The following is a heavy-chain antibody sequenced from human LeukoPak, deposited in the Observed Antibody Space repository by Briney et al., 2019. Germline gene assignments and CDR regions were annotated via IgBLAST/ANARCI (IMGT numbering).Heavy chain of an antibody. D-gene: IGHD3-10*01. J-gene: IGHJ4*02. Sequence: PAGSLRLSCAASGFIFSDYGMHWVRQAPGKGLEWVTMVRNDGGDKYYADSVRGRFTISRDNSKNTLYLQMNSLRPEDTAVYYCAKHYYGSGSQKYYFDYWGQGTLVTVSS. CDR3: AKHYYGSGSQKYYFDY. V-gene: IGHV3-30*02. CDR2: VRNDGGDK. CDR1: GFIFSDYG.